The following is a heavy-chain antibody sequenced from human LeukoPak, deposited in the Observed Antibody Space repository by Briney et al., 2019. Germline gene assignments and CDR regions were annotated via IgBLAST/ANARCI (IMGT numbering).Heavy chain of an antibody. D-gene: IGHD2-8*01. Sequence: AASVKVSCKASGYTFTSYYMHWVRQAPGQGLEWMGIINPSGGSTSYAQKFQGRVTMTRDMSTSTVYMELSSLRSEDTAVYYCARGPLIVLMVYAGGNYMDVWGKGTTVTVSS. CDR3: ARGPLIVLMVYAGGNYMDV. CDR2: INPSGGST. CDR1: GYTFTSYY. V-gene: IGHV1-46*01. J-gene: IGHJ6*03.